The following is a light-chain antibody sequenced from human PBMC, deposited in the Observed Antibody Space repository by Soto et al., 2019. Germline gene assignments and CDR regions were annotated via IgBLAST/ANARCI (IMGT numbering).Light chain of an antibody. J-gene: IGLJ3*02. CDR2: END. CDR3: GTWVSSLSAWV. Sequence: QSVLTQPPSVSAAPGQKVTISCSGSSSNIGNNYVSWYQHLPGTAPKLLIYENDKLPSGIPDRFSGSKSGASATLGITGLQTGDEADYYCGTWVSSLSAWVFGGGTKLTVL. V-gene: IGLV1-51*02. CDR1: SSNIGNNY.